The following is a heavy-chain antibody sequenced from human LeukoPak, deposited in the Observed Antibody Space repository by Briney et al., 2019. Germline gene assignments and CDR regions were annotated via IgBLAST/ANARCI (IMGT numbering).Heavy chain of an antibody. CDR1: GFAFSSYD. Sequence: GGSLRLSCAASGFAFSSYDMHWVRQAIGQGLEWVSAIGSAGDTYYPGSVKGRFTISRENAKNSLYLQMNSLRAGDTAVYYCARDLTPLIQFWPRTLDYNYGMDVWGQGTTVTVSS. V-gene: IGHV3-13*01. CDR2: IGSAGDT. J-gene: IGHJ6*02. CDR3: ARDLTPLIQFWPRTLDYNYGMDV. D-gene: IGHD5-24*01.